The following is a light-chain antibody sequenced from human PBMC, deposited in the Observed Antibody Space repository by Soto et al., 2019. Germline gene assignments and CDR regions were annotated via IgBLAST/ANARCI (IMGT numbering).Light chain of an antibody. V-gene: IGLV2-14*01. CDR2: DVR. CDR3: TSYTSSSTLYV. Sequence: QAVVTQPASVSGSPGQSITISCTGTSSDVGGYNYVSWYQQHPGKAPKLMIYDVRNRASGASNRFSGSKSGNTASLTISGLQAEDEADYYCTSYTSSSTLYVFGTGTKLTVL. CDR1: SSDVGGYNY. J-gene: IGLJ1*01.